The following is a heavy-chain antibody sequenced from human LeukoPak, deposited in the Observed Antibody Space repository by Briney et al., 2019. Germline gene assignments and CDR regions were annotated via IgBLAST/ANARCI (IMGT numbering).Heavy chain of an antibody. CDR2: INPSGGST. J-gene: IGHJ4*02. D-gene: IGHD4-17*01. CDR3: ARDSADYDDYDY. Sequence: EASVKVSCKASGYTFTSYFMHWVRQAPGQGLDWMGIINPSGGSTSYAQKFQGRVTMTRDTSTSTVYMELSSLRSEDTAVYYCARDSADYDDYDYWGQGTLVTVSS. V-gene: IGHV1-46*01. CDR1: GYTFTSYF.